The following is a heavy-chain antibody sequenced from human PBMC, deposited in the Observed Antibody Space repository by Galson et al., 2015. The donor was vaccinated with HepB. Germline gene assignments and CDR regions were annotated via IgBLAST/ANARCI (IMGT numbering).Heavy chain of an antibody. CDR2: VYYSGSA. J-gene: IGHJ6*03. CDR1: GGSISSSTYY. D-gene: IGHD5-12*01. Sequence: LSLTCTVSGGSISSSTYYWGWIRQSPGKGLEWLGSVYYSGSAYYNPSLESRVTISVDTSKNQFSLKLSSLTAADTAVYYCARHCLSGYPMWRFYMDVWGRGTTVTVSS. CDR3: ARHCLSGYPMWRFYMDV. V-gene: IGHV4-39*01.